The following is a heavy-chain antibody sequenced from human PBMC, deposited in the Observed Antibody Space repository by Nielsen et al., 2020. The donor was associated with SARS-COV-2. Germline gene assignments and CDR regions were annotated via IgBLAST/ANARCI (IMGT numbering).Heavy chain of an antibody. J-gene: IGHJ4*02. Sequence: VRQAPGKGLEWVANIKQDGSEKYYVDSVKGRFTISRDNAKNSLYLQMNSLRAEDTAVYYCARGRRKSYDSGSYYNVGYFDYWGQGTLVTVSS. V-gene: IGHV3-7*01. CDR2: IKQDGSEK. CDR3: ARGRRKSYDSGSYYNVGYFDY. D-gene: IGHD3-10*01.